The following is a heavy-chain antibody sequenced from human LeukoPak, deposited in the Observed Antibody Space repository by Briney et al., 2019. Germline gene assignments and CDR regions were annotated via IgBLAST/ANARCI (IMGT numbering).Heavy chain of an antibody. V-gene: IGHV4-61*01. J-gene: IGHJ3*02. CDR1: GGSVSSGSYY. CDR2: ISYSGST. Sequence: SETLSLTCTVSGGSVSSGSYYWTWIRQPPGKGLEWIGYISYSGSTNFNPSLKSRATISVDTSKNQFSLNLSSVTAADTAVYYCARRGTGGRSFDIWGQGTMVTVSS. CDR3: ARRGTGGRSFDI. D-gene: IGHD2-8*02.